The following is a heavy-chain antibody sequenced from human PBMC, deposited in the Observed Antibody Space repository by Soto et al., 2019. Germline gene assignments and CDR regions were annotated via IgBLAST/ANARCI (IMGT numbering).Heavy chain of an antibody. CDR1: GYTFAAYY. CDR3: ARFDPGERDCSSTSGYTTFDY. J-gene: IGHJ4*02. Sequence: GASVKVSCKTSGYTFAAYYLHWVRQAPGQGLEWMGFIFPNSVGSTTSAPQFEGRVTMTRDSPISTAYLELSGLTSEDTGVYYCARFDPGERDCSSTSGYTTFDYWGQGTLVTVSS. D-gene: IGHD2-2*02. CDR2: IFPNSVGST. V-gene: IGHV1-2*02.